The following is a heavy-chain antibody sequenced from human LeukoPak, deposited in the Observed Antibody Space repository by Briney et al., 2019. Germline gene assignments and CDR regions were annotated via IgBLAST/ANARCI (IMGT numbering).Heavy chain of an antibody. CDR3: AREDSSSYYAWFDP. D-gene: IGHD3-22*01. CDR1: GGSISSGSYY. J-gene: IGHJ5*02. CDR2: IYTSGST. V-gene: IGHV4-61*02. Sequence: KPSQTLSLTCTVSGGSISSGSYYWSWLRQPAGKGLEWIGRIYTSGSTNYNPSLKSRVTISVDTSENQFSLKLSSVTAADTAVYYCAREDSSSYYAWFDPWGQGTLVTVSS.